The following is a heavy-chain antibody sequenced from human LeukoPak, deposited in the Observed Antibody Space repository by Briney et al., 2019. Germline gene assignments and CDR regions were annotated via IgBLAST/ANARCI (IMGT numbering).Heavy chain of an antibody. CDR1: GGSISTSNYY. CDR2: IFYSGST. D-gene: IGHD3-10*01. CDR3: ARAELLWFGEPTFDY. Sequence: SETLSLTCTVSGGSISTSNYYWGWIRQPPGKGLEWIGNIFYSGSTYYSPSLKSRVTISLDTSRNQFSLKLNSVTAADTAVYYCARAELLWFGEPTFDYWGQGTLVTVSS. V-gene: IGHV4-39*07. J-gene: IGHJ4*02.